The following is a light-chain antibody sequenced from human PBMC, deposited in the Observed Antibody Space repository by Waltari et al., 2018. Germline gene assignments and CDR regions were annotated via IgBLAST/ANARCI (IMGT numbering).Light chain of an antibody. CDR1: SSDVGSYNL. CDR2: EGS. V-gene: IGLV2-23*01. CDR3: CSYAGTL. J-gene: IGLJ3*02. Sequence: QSALTQPASVSGSPGQSITISCTGTSSDVGSYNLVSWYQQHPGKAPKLMIYEGSKRPSGVSNRFSGSKSGNTASLTISGLQAEGEADYYCCSYAGTLFGGGTKLTVL.